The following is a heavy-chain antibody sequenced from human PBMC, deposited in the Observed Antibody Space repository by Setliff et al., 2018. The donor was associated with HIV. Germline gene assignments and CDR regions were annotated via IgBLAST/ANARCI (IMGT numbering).Heavy chain of an antibody. CDR3: ARDDVGCCSGGSCYHLFDTFDI. D-gene: IGHD2-15*01. Sequence: GASVKVSCKASGYSFTNYGISWVRQAPGQGLEWMGWISSYNDNTNYALNLQGRVTMTTDTSTSTAYMELRSLRSDDTAVYYCARDDVGCCSGGSCYHLFDTFDIWGQGTVVTVSS. J-gene: IGHJ3*02. CDR2: ISSYNDNT. V-gene: IGHV1-18*01. CDR1: GYSFTNYG.